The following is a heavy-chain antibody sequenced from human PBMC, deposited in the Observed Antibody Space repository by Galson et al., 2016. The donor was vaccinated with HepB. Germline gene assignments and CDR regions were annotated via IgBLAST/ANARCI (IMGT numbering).Heavy chain of an antibody. Sequence: SVKVSCKASGYSFTSYAFSWMRQAPGQGLEWMGWISAYNGNTKYAQKFQDRVTMTTDTWTNTSYMELRSLRSDDTAVYYCARDPTVIYGDYANLGGSDFWGQGTRVTVSS. D-gene: IGHD4-17*01. J-gene: IGHJ4*02. CDR3: ARDPTVIYGDYANLGGSDF. V-gene: IGHV1-18*01. CDR1: GYSFTSYA. CDR2: ISAYNGNT.